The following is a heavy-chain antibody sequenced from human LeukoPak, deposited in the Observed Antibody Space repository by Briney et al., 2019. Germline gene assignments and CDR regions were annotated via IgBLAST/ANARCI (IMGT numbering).Heavy chain of an antibody. V-gene: IGHV3-23*01. D-gene: IGHD6-13*01. Sequence: GGSLRLFCAASEFTFSSYAMNWVRQAPGKGLEWISSISGSGDNTYYADSVKGRFTISRDNSKNTLYLQMNSLRAEDTAVYYCARMTRSSSWYALSLDYYYYMDVWGKGTTVTISS. J-gene: IGHJ6*03. CDR3: ARMTRSSSWYALSLDYYYYMDV. CDR1: EFTFSSYA. CDR2: ISGSGDNT.